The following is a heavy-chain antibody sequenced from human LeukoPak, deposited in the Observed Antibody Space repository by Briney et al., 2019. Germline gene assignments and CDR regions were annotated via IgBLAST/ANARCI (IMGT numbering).Heavy chain of an antibody. CDR1: GGSFSGYY. Sequence: PSETLSLTCAVYGGSFSGYYWSWIRQPPGKGLEWIGEINHSGSTNYNPSLKSRVTISVDTSKNQFSLKLSSVTAADTAVYYCARGRRLDYWGQGTLVTVSP. J-gene: IGHJ4*02. CDR2: INHSGST. CDR3: ARGRRLDY. V-gene: IGHV4-34*01.